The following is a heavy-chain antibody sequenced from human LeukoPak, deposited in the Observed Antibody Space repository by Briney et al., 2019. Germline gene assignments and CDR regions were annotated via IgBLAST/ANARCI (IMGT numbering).Heavy chain of an antibody. CDR1: GYTFTSYD. J-gene: IGHJ5*02. CDR2: IIPIFGTA. CDR3: ASVAALNWFDP. V-gene: IGHV1-69*05. Sequence: RASVKVSCKASGYTFTSYDINWVRQATGQGLEWMGGIIPIFGTANYAQKFQGRVTITTDESTSTAYMELSSLRSEDTAVYYCASVAALNWFDPWGQGTLVTVSS. D-gene: IGHD6-19*01.